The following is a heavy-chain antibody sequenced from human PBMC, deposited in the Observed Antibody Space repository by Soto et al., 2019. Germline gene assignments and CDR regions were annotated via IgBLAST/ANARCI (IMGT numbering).Heavy chain of an antibody. J-gene: IGHJ3*02. D-gene: IGHD4-17*01. CDR1: GFTFSSYS. V-gene: IGHV3-21*01. Sequence: GGSLRLSCAASGFTFSSYSMNWVRQAPGKGLEWVSSISSSSSYLYYADSVKGRFTISRDNAKNSLYLQMNSLRAEDTAVYYCAIMTTVDAFDIWGQGTMVTVSS. CDR2: ISSSSSYL. CDR3: AIMTTVDAFDI.